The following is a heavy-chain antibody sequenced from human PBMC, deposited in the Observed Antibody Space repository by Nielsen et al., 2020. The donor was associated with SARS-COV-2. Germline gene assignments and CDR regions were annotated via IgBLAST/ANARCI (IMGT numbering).Heavy chain of an antibody. D-gene: IGHD2-15*01. CDR2: IWYDGVTK. J-gene: IGHJ3*02. CDR1: GFTFSDYA. Sequence: GESLRLSCAASGFTFSDYAMHWVRQAPGKGLEWVAVIWYDGVTKYYAESVKGRFTISRDDSKNTLYLQMDSLRADDTAVYYCASVVRYCSGGSCYRRAFDIWGQGTMVTVSS. V-gene: IGHV3-33*01. CDR3: ASVVRYCSGGSCYRRAFDI.